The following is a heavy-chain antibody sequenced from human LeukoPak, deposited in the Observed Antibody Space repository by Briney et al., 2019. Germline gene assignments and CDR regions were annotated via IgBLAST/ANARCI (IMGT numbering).Heavy chain of an antibody. D-gene: IGHD1-26*01. CDR2: IYHSGST. CDR3: ARDRAGATAFYYYYYMDV. V-gene: IGHV4-39*07. Sequence: SETLSLTCTVSGGSISSSSYYWGWIRQPPGKGLEWIGSIYHSGSTYYNPSLKSRVTISVDTSKNQFSLKLSSVTAADTAVYYCARDRAGATAFYYYYYMDVWGKGTTVTVSS. CDR1: GGSISSSSYY. J-gene: IGHJ6*03.